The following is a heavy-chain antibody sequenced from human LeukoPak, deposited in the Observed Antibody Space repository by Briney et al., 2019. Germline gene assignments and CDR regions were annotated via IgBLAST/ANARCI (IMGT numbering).Heavy chain of an antibody. CDR1: GSSFSSYE. Sequence: GGSLRLSCAASGSSFSSYEMNWVRQAPGKGLEWVSYISGSGSAIYSAASVKGRSTISRDNAKNSLYLQMNSLRAEDTAVYYCARGQYCTNGVCTDYWYFDLWGRGTLVTVSS. CDR2: ISGSGSAI. D-gene: IGHD2-8*01. J-gene: IGHJ2*01. V-gene: IGHV3-48*03. CDR3: ARGQYCTNGVCTDYWYFDL.